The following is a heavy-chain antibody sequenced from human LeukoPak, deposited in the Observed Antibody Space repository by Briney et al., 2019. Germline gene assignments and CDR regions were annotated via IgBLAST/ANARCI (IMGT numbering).Heavy chain of an antibody. CDR3: ARDTPRTYYFDY. CDR2: IYYSGST. CDR1: GGSISSSSYY. J-gene: IGHJ4*02. Sequence: SETLSLTCTVSGGSISSSSYYWGWIRQPPGKGLEWIGSIYYSGSTYYNPSLKSRVTISVDTSKNQFSLKLSSVTAADTAVYYCARDTPRTYYFDYWGQGTLVTVSS. V-gene: IGHV4-39*07.